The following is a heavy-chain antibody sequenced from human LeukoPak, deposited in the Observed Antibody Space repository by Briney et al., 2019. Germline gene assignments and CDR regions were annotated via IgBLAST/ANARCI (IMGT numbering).Heavy chain of an antibody. CDR1: GYSSTSYW. CDR2: IYPADSET. D-gene: IGHD2-15*01. CDR3: ARRCCSGGRCWFDP. Sequence: GESLKISCKGSGYSSTSYWIGWVRQMPGKGLEWVGIIYPADSETSYSPSLQGQVTISADKSISTAYLQWSSLKASDTAMYYCARRCCSGGRCWFDPWGQGTLVTVSS. V-gene: IGHV5-51*01. J-gene: IGHJ5*02.